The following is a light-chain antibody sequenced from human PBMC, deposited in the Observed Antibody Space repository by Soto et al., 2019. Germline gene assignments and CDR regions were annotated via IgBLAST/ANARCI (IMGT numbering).Light chain of an antibody. CDR2: AAS. Sequence: DIQMTQSPSSVSASIGDRVTITCRASQIIGRWLAWYQQKPGKAPTLLIYAASRLQSGVPSRFSGSGSGTDFTLTITSLQAEDSATYYCQQANSFPFTFGPGTKVDIK. J-gene: IGKJ3*01. V-gene: IGKV1-12*02. CDR3: QQANSFPFT. CDR1: QIIGRW.